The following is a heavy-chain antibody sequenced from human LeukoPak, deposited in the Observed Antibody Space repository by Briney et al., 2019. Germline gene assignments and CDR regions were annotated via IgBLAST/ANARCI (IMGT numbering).Heavy chain of an antibody. CDR1: GDSFSSNSVT. D-gene: IGHD2-2*01. CDR2: TYYRSTWYN. CDR3: ARRLTQYDCFDP. V-gene: IGHV6-1*01. Sequence: SQTLSLTCAISGDSFSSNSVTWNWIRQSPSRGLEWLGRTYYRSTWYNDYAVSVRGRITVNPNTSKNQFSLHLNSVTPEDTAVYYCARRLTQYDCFDPWGQGILVTVSS. J-gene: IGHJ5*02.